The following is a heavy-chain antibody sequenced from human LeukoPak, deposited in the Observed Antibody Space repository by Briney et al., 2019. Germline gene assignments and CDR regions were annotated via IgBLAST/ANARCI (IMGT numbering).Heavy chain of an antibody. J-gene: IGHJ3*02. Sequence: LTGGSLRLSCAVSGFTFSSYAMHWVRQAPGKGLEWVSFISYDGNTKYHADSVKDRFTISRDNSKDTLYLQVNSLRPEDTAVYYCVKGRVRSSDYSSNWYAFDIWGQGTMVTVSS. CDR1: GFTFSSYA. CDR3: VKGRVRSSDYSSNWYAFDI. V-gene: IGHV3-30*18. CDR2: ISYDGNTK. D-gene: IGHD6-13*01.